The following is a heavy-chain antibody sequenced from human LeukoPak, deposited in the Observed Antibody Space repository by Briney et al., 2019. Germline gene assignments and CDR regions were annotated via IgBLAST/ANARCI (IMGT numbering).Heavy chain of an antibody. CDR3: ARAGVFWQQLEDY. CDR2: ISSSSSYI. CDR1: EFSVGSNY. Sequence: GGSLRLSCAASEFSVGSNYMTWVRQAPGKGLEWVSSISSSSSYIYYADSVKGRFTISRDNAKNSLYLQMNSLRAEDTAVYYCARAGVFWQQLEDYWGQGTLVTVSS. J-gene: IGHJ4*02. V-gene: IGHV3-21*01. D-gene: IGHD6-13*01.